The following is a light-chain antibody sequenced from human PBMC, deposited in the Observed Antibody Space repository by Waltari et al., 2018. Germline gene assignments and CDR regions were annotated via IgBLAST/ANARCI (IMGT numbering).Light chain of an antibody. J-gene: IGLJ2*01. Sequence: QSALAQPASVSGSPGQSITISCTGTRSDVGSYNLVSWYQQHPGKVPKLMIYEVIKRPSGVAQRFSGSKSGNTASLTISGLQAEDEADYYCCSYVGGSSLIFGGGTKLTVL. CDR3: CSYVGGSSLI. CDR1: RSDVGSYNL. CDR2: EVI. V-gene: IGLV2-23*02.